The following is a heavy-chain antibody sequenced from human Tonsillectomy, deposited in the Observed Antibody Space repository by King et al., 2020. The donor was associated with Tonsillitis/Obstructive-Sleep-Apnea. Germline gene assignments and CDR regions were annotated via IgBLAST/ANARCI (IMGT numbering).Heavy chain of an antibody. CDR1: GYTFTIFR. Sequence: VQLVQSGAEVKKPGASVKVSCKSSGYTFTIFRITWMRQDPGQGLEWRGGISAYNGNTNYAQKLQGRVTMTTDTSTSTAYMELRSLRSDDTAVYYCATGNTAIVLYYGMDVWGQGTAVTVSS. CDR3: ATGNTAIVLYYGMDV. CDR2: ISAYNGNT. V-gene: IGHV1-18*01. J-gene: IGHJ6*02. D-gene: IGHD5-18*01.